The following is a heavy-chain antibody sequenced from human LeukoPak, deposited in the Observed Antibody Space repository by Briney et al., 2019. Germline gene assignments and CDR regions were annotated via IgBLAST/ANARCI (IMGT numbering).Heavy chain of an antibody. D-gene: IGHD2-2*02. Sequence: SETLSLTCTVSGGSIISYYWSWIRQPPGKGLEWIGYIYYSGSANYNPSLKSRVTISVDTSKNQFSLKLSSVTAADTAVYYCAREYCSSTSCYTAEWFDPWCQGTLVTVSS. CDR3: AREYCSSTSCYTAEWFDP. J-gene: IGHJ5*02. V-gene: IGHV4-59*01. CDR2: IYYSGSA. CDR1: GGSIISYY.